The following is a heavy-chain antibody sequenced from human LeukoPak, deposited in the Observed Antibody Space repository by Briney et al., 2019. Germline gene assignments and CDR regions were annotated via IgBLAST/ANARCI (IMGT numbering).Heavy chain of an antibody. V-gene: IGHV3-48*04. CDR3: ARELLWFGEFRYYYYMDV. Sequence: PGGSLRLSCAASGFTFSSYSMNWVRQAPGKGLEWFSYISSSSSTIYYADSVKGRFTISRDNAKNSLYLQMNSLRAEDTAVYYCARELLWFGEFRYYYYMDVWGKGTTVTVSS. J-gene: IGHJ6*03. CDR1: GFTFSSYS. D-gene: IGHD3-10*01. CDR2: ISSSSSTI.